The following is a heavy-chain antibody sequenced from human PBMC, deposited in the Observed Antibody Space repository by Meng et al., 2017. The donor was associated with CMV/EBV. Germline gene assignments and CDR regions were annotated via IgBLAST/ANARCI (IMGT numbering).Heavy chain of an antibody. D-gene: IGHD6-13*01. V-gene: IGHV4-34*01. CDR3: ARLRPYSSSWYGPGWFDP. J-gene: IGHJ5*02. CDR2: INHSGST. Sequence: GSLRLSCAVYGGSFSGYYWSWIRQPPGKGLEWIGEINHSGSTYYNPSLKSRVTISVDTSKTQFSLKLSSVTAADTAVYYCARLRPYSSSWYGPGWFDPWGQGTLVTVSS. CDR1: GGSFSGYY.